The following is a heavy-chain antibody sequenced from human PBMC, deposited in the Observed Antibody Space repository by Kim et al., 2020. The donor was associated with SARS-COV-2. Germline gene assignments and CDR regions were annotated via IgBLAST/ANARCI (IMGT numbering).Heavy chain of an antibody. V-gene: IGHV1-2*06. D-gene: IGHD6-19*01. CDR2: INPNSGGT. CDR1: PDTFTAYY. Sequence: ASVKVSCKTSPDTFTAYYIHWVRQAPGQGLEWMGRINPNSGGTHYAQKFQGRVTMTRDTSMSTASGELSSLTSDDTAVYYCAGLRSKGALDVWGQGTMV. J-gene: IGHJ3*01. CDR3: AGLRSKGALDV.